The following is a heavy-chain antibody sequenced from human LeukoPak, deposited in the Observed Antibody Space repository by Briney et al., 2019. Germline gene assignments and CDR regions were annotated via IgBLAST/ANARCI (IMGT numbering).Heavy chain of an antibody. Sequence: GGYLRLSCAASGFTFSSYSMNWVRQAPGKGLKWVSSIGSSSSYIYYADSVKGRFTISRDNAKNSLYLQMNCLRAEDTAVYYCAREMYSSSSGDYWGQGTLVTVSS. CDR3: AREMYSSSSGDY. D-gene: IGHD6-6*01. CDR1: GFTFSSYS. J-gene: IGHJ4*02. CDR2: IGSSSSYI. V-gene: IGHV3-21*01.